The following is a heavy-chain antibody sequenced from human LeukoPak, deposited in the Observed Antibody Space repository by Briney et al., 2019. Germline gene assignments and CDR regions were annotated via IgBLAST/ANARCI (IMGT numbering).Heavy chain of an antibody. CDR2: IGQDGSEK. Sequence: PGGAPRISRAAPEFIFCYYLLNWVRPAPRKGLEWVANIGQDGSEKYYLDSVKGRFTTSRDNAKNSLYLQLNSLRAEDSAVYHCARGWAHLDYWGQGTLVTVSS. CDR3: ARGWAHLDY. J-gene: IGHJ4*02. V-gene: IGHV3-7*01. CDR1: EFIFCYYL. D-gene: IGHD1-26*01.